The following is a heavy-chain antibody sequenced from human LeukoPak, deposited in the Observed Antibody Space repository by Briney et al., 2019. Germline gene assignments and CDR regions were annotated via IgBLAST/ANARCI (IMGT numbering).Heavy chain of an antibody. CDR1: GYTFTVQY. V-gene: IGHV1-2*02. Sequence: ASVKVSFKASGYTFTVQYIHWVRQAPGQGLEWMGWIDPNSGGTNYAQKFQGRVTMTRDTSISTVYMELSRLTSDDTAVYYCASRSASGNWFLAYWGQGSLVTLSS. D-gene: IGHD3-10*01. CDR2: IDPNSGGT. CDR3: ASRSASGNWFLAY. J-gene: IGHJ4*02.